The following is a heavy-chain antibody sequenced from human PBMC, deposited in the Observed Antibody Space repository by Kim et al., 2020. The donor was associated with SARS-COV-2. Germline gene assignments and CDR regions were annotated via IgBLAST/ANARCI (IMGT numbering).Heavy chain of an antibody. D-gene: IGHD2-21*01. CDR1: GFTFSSYA. CDR3: ARAAGYCGGDCWDY. Sequence: GGSLRLSCAASGFTFSSYAMHWVRQAPGKGLEYVSAISSNGGSTYYANSVKGRFTISRDNSKNTLYLQMGSLRAEDMAVYYCARAAGYCGGDCWDYWGQGTLVTVSS. V-gene: IGHV3-64*01. J-gene: IGHJ4*02. CDR2: ISSNGGST.